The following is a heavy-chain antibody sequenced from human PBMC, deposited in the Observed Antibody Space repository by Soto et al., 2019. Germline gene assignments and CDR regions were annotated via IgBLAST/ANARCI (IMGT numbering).Heavy chain of an antibody. Sequence: GGSLRLSCVASGFTFSSYAMHWVRQAPGKGLEWVAVISYDGSNKYYADSVKGRFTISRDNSKNTLYLQMNSLRAEDTAVYYCAREGASVVAATSQGYYYYGMDVWGQGTTVTVSS. J-gene: IGHJ6*02. CDR2: ISYDGSNK. CDR3: AREGASVVAATSQGYYYYGMDV. CDR1: GFTFSSYA. V-gene: IGHV3-30-3*01. D-gene: IGHD2-15*01.